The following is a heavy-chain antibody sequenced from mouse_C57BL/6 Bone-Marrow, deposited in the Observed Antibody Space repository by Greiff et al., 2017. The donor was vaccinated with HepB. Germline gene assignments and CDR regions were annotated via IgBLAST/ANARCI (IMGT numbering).Heavy chain of an antibody. D-gene: IGHD2-4*01. CDR2: IYPGSGST. CDR1: GYTFTSYW. J-gene: IGHJ4*01. CDR3: ALIYYDYDDGLYYAMDY. V-gene: IGHV1-55*01. Sequence: VQLQQPGAELVKPGASVKMSCKASGYTFTSYWITWVKQRPGQGLEWIGDIYPGSGSTNYNEKFKSKATLTVDTSSSTAYMQLSSLTSEDSAVYYCALIYYDYDDGLYYAMDYWGQGTSVTVSS.